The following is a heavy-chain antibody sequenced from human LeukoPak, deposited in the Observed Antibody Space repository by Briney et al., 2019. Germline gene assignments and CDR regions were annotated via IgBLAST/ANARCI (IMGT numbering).Heavy chain of an antibody. V-gene: IGHV3-21*01. J-gene: IGHJ4*02. Sequence: PGGSLRLSCAASGFTFSSYWMSWVRQAPGKGLEWVSSIISSSGYMYYADSVRGRFTISRDNAKNSLYLQMNSLRAEDTAVYYCARDVFGAFGGVIPSFDYWGQGTLVTVSS. CDR2: IISSSGYM. CDR1: GFTFSSYW. D-gene: IGHD3-3*01. CDR3: ARDVFGAFGGVIPSFDY.